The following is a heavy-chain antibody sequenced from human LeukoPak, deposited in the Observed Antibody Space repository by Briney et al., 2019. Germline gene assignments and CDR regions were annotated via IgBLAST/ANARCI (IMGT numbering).Heavy chain of an antibody. J-gene: IGHJ5*02. CDR2: ISSNGGST. Sequence: GGSLRLSCSASGFTSSSYAMHWVRQAPGKGLEYVSAISSNGGSTYYADSVKGRFTISRDNSKNTLYLQMSSLRAEDTAVYYCVKSYSSSWYGWFDPWGQGTLVTVSS. CDR3: VKSYSSSWYGWFDP. V-gene: IGHV3-64D*06. CDR1: GFTSSSYA. D-gene: IGHD6-13*01.